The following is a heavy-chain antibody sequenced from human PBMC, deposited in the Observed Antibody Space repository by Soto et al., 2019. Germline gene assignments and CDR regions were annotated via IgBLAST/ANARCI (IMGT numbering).Heavy chain of an antibody. V-gene: IGHV4-59*01. CDR3: ATLPWDDYGGIFVP. J-gene: IGHJ5*02. CDR1: GGSISNNY. CDR2: IYYSGTT. Sequence: QVQLQESGPGLVKPSETLSLTCSVSGGSISNNYWTWIRQPPGKGLEWIGNIYYSGTTNYNPSLKRRVPIXVXPXXIQFSLKLSSVTAAAPAVYCCATLPWDDYGGIFVPWGQGTLVTVSS. D-gene: IGHD4-17*01.